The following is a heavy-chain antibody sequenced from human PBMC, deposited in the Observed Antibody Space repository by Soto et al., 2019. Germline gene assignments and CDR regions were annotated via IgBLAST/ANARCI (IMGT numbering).Heavy chain of an antibody. Sequence: SETLSLTCTVSGGSISSYYWSWIRQPPGKGLERIGYIYYSGSTNYNPSLKSRVTISVDTSKNQFSLKLSSVTAADTAVYYCARDKAYYXFWSGYSNYYYYYGMDVWGQGTTVTVSS. J-gene: IGHJ6*02. CDR1: GGSISSYY. CDR2: IYYSGST. V-gene: IGHV4-59*01. CDR3: ARDKAYYXFWSGYSNYYYYYGMDV. D-gene: IGHD3-3*01.